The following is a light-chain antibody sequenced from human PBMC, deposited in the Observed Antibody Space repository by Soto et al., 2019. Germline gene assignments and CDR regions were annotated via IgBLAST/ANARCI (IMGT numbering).Light chain of an antibody. V-gene: IGLV7-46*01. CDR2: DTS. Sequence: QAVVTQEPSLTVAPGGTGTLTCGSTTGAVTTGHYPYWFQLKPGQVPRPLIYDTSNKFSWTPVRFSGSPLGGKAALTLSGAQPEDEADYYCMLSYSGDYVFGPGTKLTVL. CDR3: MLSYSGDYV. CDR1: TGAVTTGHY. J-gene: IGLJ1*01.